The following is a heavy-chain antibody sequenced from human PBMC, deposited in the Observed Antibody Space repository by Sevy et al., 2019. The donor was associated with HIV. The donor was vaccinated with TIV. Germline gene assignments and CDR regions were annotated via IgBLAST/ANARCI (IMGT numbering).Heavy chain of an antibody. CDR1: GFTFSSYA. Sequence: LSLTCAASGFTFSSYAMSWVRQAPGKGLEWVSAISGSGGSTYYADSVKGRFTISRDNSKNTLYLQMNSLRAEDTAVYYSAPLINYYGSGSYYRSWGQGTLVTVSS. D-gene: IGHD3-10*01. V-gene: IGHV3-23*01. J-gene: IGHJ4*02. CDR2: ISGSGGST. CDR3: APLINYYGSGSYYRS.